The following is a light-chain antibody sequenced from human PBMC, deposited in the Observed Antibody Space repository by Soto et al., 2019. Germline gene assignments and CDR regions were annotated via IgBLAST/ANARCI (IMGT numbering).Light chain of an antibody. J-gene: IGKJ5*01. Sequence: DIQLTQSPPSLSASFGDRVTITCRASQTISPFLNWDQCQPGKTPKLLIYESSNLRGGVSSRFRGRGSGTDFSLTIDRLQSDDFATDYCQHSSSDFTTFGQGTRL. CDR2: ESS. CDR3: QHSSSDFTT. CDR1: QTISPF. V-gene: IGKV1-39*01.